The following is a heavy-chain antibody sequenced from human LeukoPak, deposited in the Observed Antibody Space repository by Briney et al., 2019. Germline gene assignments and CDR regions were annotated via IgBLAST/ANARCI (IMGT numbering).Heavy chain of an antibody. D-gene: IGHD2-8*01. V-gene: IGHV1-2*02. J-gene: IGHJ5*02. CDR1: GYTLTGYY. Sequence: ASVKVSCKASGYTLTGYYVHWVRQAPGQGLEWMGWINPNSGGTSYAQKFQGRVTMTRDTSISTAYMELSRLTSDDTVVYYCARGLGGTNGWFDPWGQGTLVTVSS. CDR3: ARGLGGTNGWFDP. CDR2: INPNSGGT.